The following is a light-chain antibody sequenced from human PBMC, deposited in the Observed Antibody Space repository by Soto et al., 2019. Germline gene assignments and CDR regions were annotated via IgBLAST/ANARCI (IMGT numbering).Light chain of an antibody. J-gene: IGKJ4*01. Sequence: DLVMTQSPLSLPVTPGEPASISCRSSQSLLHSNGYNYLDWYLQKPGQSPQLLIYLGSNRASGVPDRFSGSGSGTDFTLKISRVEAEDVGFYYCMQALQTPLTFGGGTKVEIK. CDR2: LGS. V-gene: IGKV2-28*01. CDR3: MQALQTPLT. CDR1: QSLLHSNGYNY.